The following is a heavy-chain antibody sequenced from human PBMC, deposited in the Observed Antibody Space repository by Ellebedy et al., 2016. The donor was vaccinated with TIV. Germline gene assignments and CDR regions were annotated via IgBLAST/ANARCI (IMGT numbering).Heavy chain of an antibody. D-gene: IGHD4-17*01. CDR1: GFTFSSYV. V-gene: IGHV3-23*01. CDR2: ISRSGDST. Sequence: GESLKISCTASGFTFSSYVMSWVRQAPGKRLKWVSGISRSGDSTYYADSVKGRFTTSRDNPKNTLYLQMNSLRAEDTAVYYCAKDRDDDGDYVFDSWGQGILVTVSS. CDR3: AKDRDDDGDYVFDS. J-gene: IGHJ4*02.